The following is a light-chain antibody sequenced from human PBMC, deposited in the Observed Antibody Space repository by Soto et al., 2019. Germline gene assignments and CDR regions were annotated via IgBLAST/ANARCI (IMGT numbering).Light chain of an antibody. J-gene: IGKJ2*01. CDR1: QSLTTRY. CDR2: AAS. CDR3: QQYASSVVYT. Sequence: EIVLTQSPGTLSLSPGETATLSCRASQSLTTRYLAWYQQKPGQAPRLLIYAASTSATRTPDRFSGSGSGTDFTLTISSLEPEDFAVYFCQQYASSVVYTFGQGTKLEIK. V-gene: IGKV3-20*01.